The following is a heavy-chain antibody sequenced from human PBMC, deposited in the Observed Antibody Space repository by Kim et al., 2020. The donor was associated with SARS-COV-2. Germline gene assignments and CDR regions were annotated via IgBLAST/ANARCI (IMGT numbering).Heavy chain of an antibody. CDR1: GFAFSSYN. D-gene: IGHD6-13*01. V-gene: IGHV3-48*02. CDR3: VRDGMATGNLDR. CDR2: IRADSSTI. Sequence: GGSLRLSCAASGFAFSSYNMDWVRQAPGRGLEWVAYIRADSSTILYAESVRGRFTISRDNAKNSLYLQTNSLRDEDTALYYCVRDGMATGNLDRWGQGTLVTVSS. J-gene: IGHJ5*02.